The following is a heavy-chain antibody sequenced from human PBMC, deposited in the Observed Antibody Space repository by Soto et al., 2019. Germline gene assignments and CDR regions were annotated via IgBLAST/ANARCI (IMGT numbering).Heavy chain of an antibody. Sequence: LRLSCAASGFTFSSYAMSWVRQAPGKGLEWVSAISGSGGSTYYADSVEGRFTISRDNSKNTLYLQMNSLRAEDTAVYYCAKLAIPAMVRGGAFDYWGQGTLVTVSS. J-gene: IGHJ4*02. V-gene: IGHV3-23*01. CDR2: ISGSGGST. D-gene: IGHD3-10*01. CDR3: AKLAIPAMVRGGAFDY. CDR1: GFTFSSYA.